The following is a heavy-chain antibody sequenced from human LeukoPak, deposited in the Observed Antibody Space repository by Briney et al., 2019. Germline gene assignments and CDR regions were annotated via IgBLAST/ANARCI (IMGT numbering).Heavy chain of an antibody. J-gene: IGHJ6*02. CDR3: ARDRVVPAATSYYYYGMDV. CDR1: GGSISGYY. D-gene: IGHD2-2*01. CDR2: IYYSGST. V-gene: IGHV4-59*01. Sequence: SETLSLTCSVSGGSISGYYWSWIRQPPGKGLEWIGYIYYSGSTNYNPSLKSRVTVSVDTSKNQFSLKLSSVTAADTAVYYCARDRVVPAATSYYYYGMDVWGQGTTVTVSS.